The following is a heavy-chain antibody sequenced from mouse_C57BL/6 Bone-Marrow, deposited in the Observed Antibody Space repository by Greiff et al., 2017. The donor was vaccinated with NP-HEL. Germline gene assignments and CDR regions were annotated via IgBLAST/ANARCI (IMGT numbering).Heavy chain of an antibody. CDR1: GFTFSSYG. CDR2: ISSGGSYT. J-gene: IGHJ2*01. CDR3: ARKGNWDEGDY. D-gene: IGHD4-1*01. V-gene: IGHV5-6*01. Sequence: DVQLVESGGDLVKPGGSLKLSCAASGFTFSSYGMSLVRQTPDKRLEWVATISSGGSYTYYPDSVKGRFTISRDNAKNTLYLQMSSLKSVDTAMYYCARKGNWDEGDYWGQGTTLTVSS.